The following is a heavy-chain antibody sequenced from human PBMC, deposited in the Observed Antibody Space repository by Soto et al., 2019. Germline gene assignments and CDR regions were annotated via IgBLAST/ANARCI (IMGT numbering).Heavy chain of an antibody. CDR3: ARDQWLVIGDWFDP. CDR2: IYTSGST. V-gene: IGHV4-4*07. Sequence: SETLSLTCTVSGGSISSYYWSWIRQPAGKGLEWIGRIYTSGSTNYNPSLKSRVTMSVDTSKNQFSLKLSSVTAADTAVYYCARDQWLVIGDWFDPWGQGTPVTAPQ. D-gene: IGHD6-19*01. CDR1: GGSISSYY. J-gene: IGHJ5*02.